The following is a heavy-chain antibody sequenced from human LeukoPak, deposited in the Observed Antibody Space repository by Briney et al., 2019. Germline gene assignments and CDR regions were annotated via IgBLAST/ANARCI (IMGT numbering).Heavy chain of an antibody. V-gene: IGHV3-7*01. D-gene: IGHD4/OR15-4a*01. CDR1: GFTFSSYW. Sequence: GGSLRLACAASGFTFSSYWMTWVRQAPGKGLEWVANIKQDGTDKYYVDSVKGRFTISRDNAKNSLFLQLGSLRADDTAVYYCARASLGGRDYHLDSWGQGTLVTVSS. J-gene: IGHJ4*02. CDR3: ARASLGGRDYHLDS. CDR2: IKQDGTDK.